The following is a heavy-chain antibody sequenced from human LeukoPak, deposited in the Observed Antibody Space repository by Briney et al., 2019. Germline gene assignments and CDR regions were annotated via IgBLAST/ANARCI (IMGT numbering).Heavy chain of an antibody. Sequence: PGGSLRLSCAASGFTFSSYWMSWVRQAPGKGLEWVANVKQEGSEKYYVDSVKGRFTISRDNAKNSLYLQMNSLRSEDTAVYYCARFGVGATMDYYFDYWRQGTLVTVPS. J-gene: IGHJ4*02. V-gene: IGHV3-7*01. CDR2: VKQEGSEK. D-gene: IGHD1-26*01. CDR1: GFTFSSYW. CDR3: ARFGVGATMDYYFDY.